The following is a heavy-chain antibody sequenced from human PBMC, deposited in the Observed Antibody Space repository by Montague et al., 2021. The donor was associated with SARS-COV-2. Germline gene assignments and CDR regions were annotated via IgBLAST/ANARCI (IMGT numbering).Heavy chain of an antibody. V-gene: IGHV4-31*03. CDR3: ARNRGWGSRGAGYIDL. Sequence: TLSTCTVSGGSISGDNYYWTWIRQHPGKGLEWIAYIYYTESTYYNPSLQSRLRTSLDTSKNQFSLTLTSVTPADTAIYYCARNRGWGSRGAGYIDLRGRGTLVTVSS. J-gene: IGHJ2*01. CDR1: GGSISGDNYY. CDR2: IYYTEST. D-gene: IGHD7-27*01.